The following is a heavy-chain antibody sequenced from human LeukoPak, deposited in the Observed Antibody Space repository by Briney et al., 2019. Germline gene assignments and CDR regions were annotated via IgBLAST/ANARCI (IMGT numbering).Heavy chain of an antibody. Sequence: SVKVSCKSCGGTFSSYAISWVRQAPGQRLDWVGGIILIFCTANYAYKFQGGVTMTSDESISTDYVAASGQRAEDTPGYYCAREREYRYGAYFDYWGEGTLVTVSS. V-gene: IGHV1-69*01. D-gene: IGHD5-18*01. J-gene: IGHJ4*02. CDR3: AREREYRYGAYFDY. CDR2: IILIFCTA. CDR1: GGTFSSYA.